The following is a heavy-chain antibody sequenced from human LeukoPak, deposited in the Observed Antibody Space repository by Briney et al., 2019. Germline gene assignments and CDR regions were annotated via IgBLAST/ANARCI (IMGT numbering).Heavy chain of an antibody. CDR3: ARDHQYAFDV. CDR2: ISGNGSTV. V-gene: IGHV3-48*01. J-gene: IGHJ3*01. CDR1: GFSLSSYT. Sequence: GGSLRLSCTVSGFSLSSYTMNWVRQAPGKGLEWVSYISGNGSTVYYADSVRGRFTMSRDNAKTSLYLQMNSLRAEDTALYYCARDHQYAFDVWGQGTMVTVSS. D-gene: IGHD2-2*01.